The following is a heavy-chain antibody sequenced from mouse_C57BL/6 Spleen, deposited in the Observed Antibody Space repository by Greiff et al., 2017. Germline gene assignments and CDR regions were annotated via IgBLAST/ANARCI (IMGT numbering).Heavy chain of an antibody. J-gene: IGHJ4*01. CDR1: GYTFTSYG. D-gene: IGHD2-4*01. V-gene: IGHV1-81*01. Sequence: QVQLQQSGAELARPGASVKLSCKASGYTFTSYGISWVKQRTGQGLEWIGEIYPRSGNTYYNAKFKGKATLTADKSSSTAYMELRSLTSEDSAVYFCARSYDYAYYYAMDYWGQGTSGTVSS. CDR2: IYPRSGNT. CDR3: ARSYDYAYYYAMDY.